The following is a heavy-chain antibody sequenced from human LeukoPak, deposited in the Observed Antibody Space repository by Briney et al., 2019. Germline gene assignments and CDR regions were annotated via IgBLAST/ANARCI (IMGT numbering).Heavy chain of an antibody. V-gene: IGHV4-61*02. CDR1: GGSISSGSYY. CDR2: IYTSGST. J-gene: IGHJ5*02. Sequence: PSETRSLTCTVSGGSISSGSYYWSWIRQPAGKGLEWIGRIYTSGSTNYNPSLKSRVTISVDTSKNQFSLKLSSVTAADTAVYYCASELLRLPVWFDPWGQGTLVTVSS. D-gene: IGHD1-26*01. CDR3: ASELLRLPVWFDP.